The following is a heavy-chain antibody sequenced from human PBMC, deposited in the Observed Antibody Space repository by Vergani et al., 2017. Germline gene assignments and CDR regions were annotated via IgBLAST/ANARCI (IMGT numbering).Heavy chain of an antibody. CDR1: GYTFTGYY. D-gene: IGHD3-22*01. CDR3: ARASRSITMIVVVGFDY. J-gene: IGHJ4*02. Sequence: QVQLVQSGAEVKKPGASVKVSCKASGYTFTGYYMHWVRQAPGQGLELMGWINPNSGGTNYAQKLQGRVTMTTDTSTSTAYMELRSLRSDDTAVYYCARASRSITMIVVVGFDYWGQGTLVTVSS. V-gene: IGHV1-2*02. CDR2: INPNSGGT.